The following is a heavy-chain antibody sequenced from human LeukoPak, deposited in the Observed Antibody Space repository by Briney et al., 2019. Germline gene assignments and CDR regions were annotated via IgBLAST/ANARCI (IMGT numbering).Heavy chain of an antibody. D-gene: IGHD3-10*01. J-gene: IGHJ4*02. CDR2: ISGSGGST. CDR1: GFTFSSYA. Sequence: GGSLRLPCAASGFTFSSYAMSWVRQAPGKGLEWVSAISGSGGSTYYADSVKGRFTISRDNSKNTLYLQMNSLRAEDTAVYYCAKEGYYGSGSYYIELDYWGQGTLVTVSS. V-gene: IGHV3-23*01. CDR3: AKEGYYGSGSYYIELDY.